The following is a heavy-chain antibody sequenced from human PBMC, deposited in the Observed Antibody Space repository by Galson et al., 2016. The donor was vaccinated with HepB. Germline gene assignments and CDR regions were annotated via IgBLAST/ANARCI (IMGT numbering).Heavy chain of an antibody. V-gene: IGHV1-24*01. CDR1: GYTLTELS. D-gene: IGHD6-25*01. CDR2: FDPEDGGT. J-gene: IGHJ4*02. Sequence: SVKVSCKVSGYTLTELSMHWVRQAPGQGLEWMGGFDPEDGGTIYAQKFQGRVTTTEDTSTDTAYMEMSNLKSEDTAVYYCATGPRITAPYYCDYWGQGTLVTVSS. CDR3: ATGPRITAPYYCDY.